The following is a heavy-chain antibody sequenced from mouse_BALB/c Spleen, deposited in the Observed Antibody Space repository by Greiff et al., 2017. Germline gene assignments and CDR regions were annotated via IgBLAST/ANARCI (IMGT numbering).Heavy chain of an antibody. D-gene: IGHD2-4*01. Sequence: EVKLVESGGGLVQPGGSLKLSCAASGFTFSSYTMSWVRQTPEKRLEWVAYISNGGGSTYYPDTVKGRFTISRDNARNILYLQMSSLRSEDTAMYYCARGGDYDGAWFAYWGQGTLVTVSA. J-gene: IGHJ3*01. CDR1: GFTFSSYT. CDR3: ARGGDYDGAWFAY. V-gene: IGHV5-12-2*01. CDR2: ISNGGGST.